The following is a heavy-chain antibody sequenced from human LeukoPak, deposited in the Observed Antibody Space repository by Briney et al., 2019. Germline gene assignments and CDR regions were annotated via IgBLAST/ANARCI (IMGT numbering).Heavy chain of an antibody. CDR3: ARALRGSDAY. D-gene: IGHD3-10*01. Sequence: GESLTLSCAASGFVFSNYWMNWVRQVPGKGLQWVAAIRQDGSDKYYADSVKGRFTISRDNAKSSLFLQMNSLRAEDTAVYYCARALRGSDAYWGQGTPVTVSS. J-gene: IGHJ4*02. V-gene: IGHV3-7*01. CDR2: IRQDGSDK. CDR1: GFVFSNYW.